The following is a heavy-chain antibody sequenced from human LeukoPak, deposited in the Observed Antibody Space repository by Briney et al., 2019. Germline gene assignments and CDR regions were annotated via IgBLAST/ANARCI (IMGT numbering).Heavy chain of an antibody. CDR1: GFTFSSYS. CDR3: AGDGSEGYGDLTAFDY. Sequence: PGGSLRLSCAASGFTFSSYSMNWVRQAPGRGLEWVSYISSSSSTIYYADSVKGRFTISRDNAKNSLYLQMNSLRAEDTAVYYCAGDGSEGYGDLTAFDYWGKGTTVTVSS. V-gene: IGHV3-48*01. CDR2: ISSSSSTI. D-gene: IGHD4-17*01. J-gene: IGHJ4*03.